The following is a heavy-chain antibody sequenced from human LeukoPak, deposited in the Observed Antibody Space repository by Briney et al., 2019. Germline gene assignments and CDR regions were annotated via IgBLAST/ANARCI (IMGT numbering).Heavy chain of an antibody. CDR1: GFTFSSYS. V-gene: IGHV3-21*01. D-gene: IGHD3-16*01. CDR3: ARGLFDDYSLDY. CDR2: ISSSSSII. Sequence: PGGSLRLSCAASGFTFSSYSMNWVRQAPGKGLEWVSSISSSSSIIYYADSVKGRFTISRDNAKNSLYLQMNSLRAEDTAVYYCARGLFDDYSLDYWGQGTLVTVSS. J-gene: IGHJ4*02.